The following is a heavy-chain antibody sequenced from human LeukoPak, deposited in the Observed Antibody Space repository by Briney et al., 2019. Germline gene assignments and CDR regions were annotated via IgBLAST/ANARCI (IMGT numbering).Heavy chain of an antibody. Sequence: GGSLRLSCAASGFTFSSYSMNWVRQAPGKGLEWVSSISSSSSYIYYADSVKGRFTISRDNAKNSLYLQMNSLRAEDTAVYYCARDWGYDILTGYPTTFDYWGQGTLVTVSS. D-gene: IGHD3-9*01. V-gene: IGHV3-21*01. CDR3: ARDWGYDILTGYPTTFDY. CDR1: GFTFSSYS. J-gene: IGHJ4*02. CDR2: ISSSSSYI.